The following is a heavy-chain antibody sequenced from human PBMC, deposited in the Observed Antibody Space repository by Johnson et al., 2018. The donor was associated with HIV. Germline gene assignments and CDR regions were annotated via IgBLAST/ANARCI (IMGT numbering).Heavy chain of an antibody. V-gene: IGHV3-64*01. CDR2: ISSNGGST. CDR1: GFTFSSYA. CDR3: ARDSDVLPGYTGPEDAFDI. Sequence: VQLVESGGGLVQPGGSLRLSCAASGFTFSSYAMHWVRQAPGKGLEYVSAISSNGGSTYYANSVKGRFTISRDNSKNTLYLQMNSLRAEDTAVYYCARDSDVLPGYTGPEDAFDIWGQGTLVTVSS. D-gene: IGHD3-9*01. J-gene: IGHJ3*02.